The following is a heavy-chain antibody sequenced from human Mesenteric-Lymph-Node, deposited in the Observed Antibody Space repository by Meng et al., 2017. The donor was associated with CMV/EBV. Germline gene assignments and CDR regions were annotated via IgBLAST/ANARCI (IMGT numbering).Heavy chain of an antibody. CDR2: ISGRGSGT. CDR3: AKVEDTIAVAGSFDY. J-gene: IGHJ4*02. D-gene: IGHD6-19*01. Sequence: GESLKISCAASGFTFSSYAMSWVRQAPGKGLEWVSGISGRGSGTYYADSVKGRFTISRDNSKNALYLQMNSLRDEDTAVYYCAKVEDTIAVAGSFDYWGQGTLVTVSS. CDR1: GFTFSSYA. V-gene: IGHV3-23*01.